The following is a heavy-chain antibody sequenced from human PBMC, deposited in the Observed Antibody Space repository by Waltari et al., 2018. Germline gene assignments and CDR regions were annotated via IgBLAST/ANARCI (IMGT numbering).Heavy chain of an antibody. CDR2: IYPAGST. CDR3: SRARDEDTAMVFFDH. D-gene: IGHD5-18*01. V-gene: IGHV3-66*02. CDR1: GSPVSTPH. Sequence: DVQLVESGGGLVSPGGSLRLSWSASGSPVSTPHMRWLRQAPGKGLEWVSIIYPAGSTYNADSVVGRFTISRDVSQNTLHLQMNNLRPEDTAVYYCSRARDEDTAMVFFDHWGQGTLVSVSS. J-gene: IGHJ4*02.